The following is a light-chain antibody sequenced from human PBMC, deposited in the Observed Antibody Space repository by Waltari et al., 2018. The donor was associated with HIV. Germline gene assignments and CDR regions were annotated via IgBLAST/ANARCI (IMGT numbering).Light chain of an antibody. V-gene: IGLV6-57*04. CDR1: SGSIASNY. CDR3: QSYDSSNVV. CDR2: EDN. J-gene: IGLJ2*01. Sequence: NFMLTQPHSVSESPGKTVTISCTRSSGSIASNYVQWYQQRPGGAPTTVIYEDNQRPSGAPDRFSGSIDSSSNSASLTISGLKTEDEADYYCQSYDSSNVVFGGGTKLTVL.